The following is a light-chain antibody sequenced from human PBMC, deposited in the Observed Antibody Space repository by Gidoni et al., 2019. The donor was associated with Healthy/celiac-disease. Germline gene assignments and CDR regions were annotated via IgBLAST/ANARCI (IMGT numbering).Light chain of an antibody. CDR1: QSVSSN. J-gene: IGKJ3*01. CDR2: GAS. Sequence: EIVMPQSPATLSVSPGERATLSCRASQSVSSNLAWYQQTPGQAPRLLIYGASTRATGIPARFSGSGSGTEFTLTISSLQSEDFAVYYCQQYNNWPPGTFXPXTKVDIK. V-gene: IGKV3-15*01. CDR3: QQYNNWPPGT.